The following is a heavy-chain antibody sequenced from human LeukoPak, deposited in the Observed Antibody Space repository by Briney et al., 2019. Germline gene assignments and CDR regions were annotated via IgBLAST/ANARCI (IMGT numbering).Heavy chain of an antibody. CDR3: ARDRAYSSSWYESRFDP. V-gene: IGHV3-48*02. CDR1: GFTFSSYS. CDR2: ISSSSSTI. D-gene: IGHD6-13*01. J-gene: IGHJ5*02. Sequence: GGSLRLSCAASGFTFSSYSMNWVRQAPGKGLEWVSYISSSSSTIYYADSVKGRFTISRDNAKNSLYLQMNSLRDEDTAVYYCARDRAYSSSWYESRFDPWGQGTLVTVSS.